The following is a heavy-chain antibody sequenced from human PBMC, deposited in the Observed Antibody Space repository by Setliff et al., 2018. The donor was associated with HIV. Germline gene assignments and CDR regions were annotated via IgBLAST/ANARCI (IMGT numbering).Heavy chain of an antibody. Sequence: SETLSLTCTVSGGSISIGGYYWGWLRQPPGKRFEWIGYIYYTGSTDYNPSLKSRVTISMDTSKNQFSLKLNSLSAADTAVYYCARGHMLITYYYYYYMDVWGKGTTVTVS. CDR2: IYYTGST. CDR3: ARGHMLITYYYYYYMDV. CDR1: GGSISIGGYY. J-gene: IGHJ6*03. V-gene: IGHV4-61*08. D-gene: IGHD3-10*02.